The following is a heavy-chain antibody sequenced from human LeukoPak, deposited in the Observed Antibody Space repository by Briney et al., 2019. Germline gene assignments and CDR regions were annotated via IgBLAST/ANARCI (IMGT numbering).Heavy chain of an antibody. Sequence: SETLSLTCTVSGGPLSAYYWTWIRQPPGKGLEWIGYIYDTGNTNYNPSLKSRVNMSVDTSKNQFSLKLTSVTAADTAVYYCASGETGSTLGGYWGQGTLVTVSS. CDR1: GGPLSAYY. CDR3: ASGETGSTLGGY. CDR2: IYDTGNT. D-gene: IGHD1-1*01. V-gene: IGHV4-59*01. J-gene: IGHJ4*02.